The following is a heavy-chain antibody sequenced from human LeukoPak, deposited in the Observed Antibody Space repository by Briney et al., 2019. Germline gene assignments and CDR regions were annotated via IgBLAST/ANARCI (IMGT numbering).Heavy chain of an antibody. Sequence: SETLSLTCPVYGGSFSGYYWIWIRQPPGKGLEWIGAINHSRSTNYNPSLKSRVTISVDTSKNQFSLKLSSVTAADTAVYYCARGMVRGRSSSWYERAATYYYYYYYMDVWGKGTTVTVSS. V-gene: IGHV4-34*01. CDR1: GGSFSGYY. D-gene: IGHD6-13*01. CDR3: ARGMVRGRSSSWYERAATYYYYYYYMDV. CDR2: INHSRST. J-gene: IGHJ6*03.